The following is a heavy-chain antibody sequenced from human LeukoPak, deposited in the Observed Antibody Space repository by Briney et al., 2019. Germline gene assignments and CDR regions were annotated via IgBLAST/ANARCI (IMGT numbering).Heavy chain of an antibody. CDR2: IVVGSGNT. D-gene: IGHD1-26*01. CDR1: GFTFTSSA. V-gene: IGHV1-58*02. Sequence: TSVKVSCKASGFTFTSSAMQWVRQARGQRLEWIGWIVVGSGNTNYAQKFQERVTITRDMSTSTAYMELSSLRSEDTAVCYCAADRWVGATTFDYWGQGTLVTVSS. J-gene: IGHJ4*02. CDR3: AADRWVGATTFDY.